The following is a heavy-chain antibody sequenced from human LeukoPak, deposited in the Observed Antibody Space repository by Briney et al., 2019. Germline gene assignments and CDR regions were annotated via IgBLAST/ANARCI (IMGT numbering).Heavy chain of an antibody. CDR3: ARDPHGLGVVIPYYFDY. D-gene: IGHD3-3*01. J-gene: IGHJ4*02. V-gene: IGHV1-46*01. Sequence: GASVKVSCKASGYTFTSYYMHWVRQAPGQGLEWMGIINPSGGSTSYAQKFQGRVTMTRDTSTSTVYMELSSLRSEDTAVYYCARDPHGLGVVIPYYFDYWGQGTLVTVSS. CDR2: INPSGGST. CDR1: GYTFTSYY.